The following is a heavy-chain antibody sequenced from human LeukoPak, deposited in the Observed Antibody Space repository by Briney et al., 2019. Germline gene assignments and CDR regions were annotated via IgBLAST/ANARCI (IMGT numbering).Heavy chain of an antibody. V-gene: IGHV3-23*01. CDR1: GFTFSSYA. CDR2: LSGSSGGT. D-gene: IGHD6-19*01. CDR3: AREVYSSGWSSFDY. Sequence: GGSLRLSCAASGFTFSSYAMSWVRQAPGKGLEWVSTLSGSSGGTYYADSVKGRFTISRDNAKNTLYLQMNSLRAEDTAVYYCAREVYSSGWSSFDYWGQGTLVTVSS. J-gene: IGHJ4*02.